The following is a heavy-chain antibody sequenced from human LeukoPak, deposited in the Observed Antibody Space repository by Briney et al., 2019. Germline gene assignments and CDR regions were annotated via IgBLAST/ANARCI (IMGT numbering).Heavy chain of an antibody. CDR3: ASWGANDY. V-gene: IGHV3-66*01. Sequence: AGGSLRLSCAASGFTFSSYWMHWVRQAPGKGLEWVSVIYSGGSTYYADSVKGRFTISRDNSKNTLYLQMNSLRAEDTAVYYCASWGANDYWGQGTLVTVSS. D-gene: IGHD7-27*01. J-gene: IGHJ4*02. CDR1: GFTFSSYW. CDR2: IYSGGST.